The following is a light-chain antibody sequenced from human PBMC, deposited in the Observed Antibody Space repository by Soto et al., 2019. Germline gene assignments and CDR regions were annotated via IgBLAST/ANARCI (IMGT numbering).Light chain of an antibody. CDR3: QQYGSSPWT. CDR2: AAS. J-gene: IGKJ1*01. CDR1: QGIGDT. Sequence: EIVMTQSPATLSVSPGEGATLSCRASQGIGDTLAWYQQKPGQTPRLLIYAASSRATGIPDRFSGSGSGTDFTLTISRLEPEDFAVYYCQQYGSSPWTFGQGTKVDI. V-gene: IGKV3-20*01.